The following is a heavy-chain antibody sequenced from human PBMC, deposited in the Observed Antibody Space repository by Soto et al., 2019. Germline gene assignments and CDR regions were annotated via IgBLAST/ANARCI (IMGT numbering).Heavy chain of an antibody. V-gene: IGHV3-23*01. CDR2: ITLSGGTT. D-gene: IGHD3-3*01. CDR3: AKDRGGRAIFGVVIIDGMDV. J-gene: IGHJ6*02. Sequence: EVQLLESGGGLVPPGGSLRLSCAASGFTFSSYTMNWVRQAPGKGLEWVSAITLSGGTTYYADSVKGRFTVSRDNSEKTLYLQMNSLRAEDTAEYYCAKDRGGRAIFGVVIIDGMDVWGQGTTVTVSS. CDR1: GFTFSSYT.